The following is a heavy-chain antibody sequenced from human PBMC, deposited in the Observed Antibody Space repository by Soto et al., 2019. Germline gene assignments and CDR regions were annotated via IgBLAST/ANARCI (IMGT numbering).Heavy chain of an antibody. Sequence: PSETLSLTCTASGVSFRSSDYYWGWIRQPPNKGLEWIGSMHYGGSIFYNPSLKSRVTISVDTSKNQFSLKLTSVTAADTAVYYCARPGYSSSWYWFDLWGQGTPVTVSS. J-gene: IGHJ5*02. CDR3: ARPGYSSSWYWFDL. CDR2: MHYGGSI. D-gene: IGHD6-13*01. CDR1: GVSFRSSDYY. V-gene: IGHV4-39*01.